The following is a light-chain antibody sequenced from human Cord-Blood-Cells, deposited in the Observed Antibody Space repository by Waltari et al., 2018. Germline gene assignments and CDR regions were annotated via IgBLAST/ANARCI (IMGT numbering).Light chain of an antibody. CDR1: SSDVGGYNY. V-gene: IGLV2-14*01. CDR2: DVS. CDR3: SSYTSSSTFEWV. Sequence: QSALTQPASVSGSPGQSITISCTGTSSDVGGYNYVSWYQQHPGKAPKLMIYDVSKRPSGVSNRFSGSKSGNTASLTIPGLQAEDEADYYCSSYTSSSTFEWVFGGGTKLTVL. J-gene: IGLJ3*02.